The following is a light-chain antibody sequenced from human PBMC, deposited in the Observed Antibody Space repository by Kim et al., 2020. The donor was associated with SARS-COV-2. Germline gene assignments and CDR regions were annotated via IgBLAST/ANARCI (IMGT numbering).Light chain of an antibody. CDR2: TAS. CDR3: QQASSFPLT. CDR1: QGIGSW. J-gene: IGKJ5*01. V-gene: IGKV1-12*01. Sequence: ASVGDRVTITCRASQGIGSWLAWYQQKPGKVPKLLIYTASSLQSGVPSRFSGSGSGTDFTLTISRLQPEDFATYYCQQASSFPLTFGQGTRLEIK.